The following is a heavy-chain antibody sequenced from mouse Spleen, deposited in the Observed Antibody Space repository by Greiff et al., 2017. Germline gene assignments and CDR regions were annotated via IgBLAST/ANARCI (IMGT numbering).Heavy chain of an antibody. J-gene: IGHJ1*03. CDR3: ARVTTVVKYWYFDV. V-gene: IGHV1-39*01. D-gene: IGHD1-1*01. CDR1: GYSFTDYN. Sequence: VQLQQSGPEPVKPGASVKISCKASGYSFTDYNMNWVKQSNGKSLEWIGVINPNYGTTSYNQKFKGKATLTVDQSSSTAYMQLNSLTSEDSAVYYCARVTTVVKYWYFDVWGTGTTVTVSS. CDR2: INPNYGTT.